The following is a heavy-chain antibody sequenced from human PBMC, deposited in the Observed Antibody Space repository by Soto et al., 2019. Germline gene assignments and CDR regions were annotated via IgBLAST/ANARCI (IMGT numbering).Heavy chain of an antibody. D-gene: IGHD6-19*01. J-gene: IGHJ4*02. CDR2: ISSGGTTT. V-gene: IGHV3-23*01. CDR1: GFSFSTHA. CDR3: AREGGSIGGWFGRKFDS. Sequence: GGSLRLSCTAYGFSFSTHAMSWVRQAPGKGLEWVSSISSGGTTTFYAASVEGRVTISRDTSKNTLYLQMNSLRADDTAVYYCAREGGSIGGWFGRKFDSWGQGTQVTVSS.